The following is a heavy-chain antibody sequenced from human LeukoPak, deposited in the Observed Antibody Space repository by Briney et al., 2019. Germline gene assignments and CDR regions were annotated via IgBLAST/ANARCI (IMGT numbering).Heavy chain of an antibody. D-gene: IGHD3-10*01. CDR2: INNDGSTT. Sequence: GGSLRLSCAASGFPFANTWMHWVRQAPGKGLVWVSLINNDGSTTNYPDSVKGRFTISRDNAKNTVYLQMNSLRAEDTAVYYCAIGGTYGSGSWGQGTLVTVSS. J-gene: IGHJ4*02. CDR3: AIGGTYGSGS. CDR1: GFPFANTW. V-gene: IGHV3-74*01.